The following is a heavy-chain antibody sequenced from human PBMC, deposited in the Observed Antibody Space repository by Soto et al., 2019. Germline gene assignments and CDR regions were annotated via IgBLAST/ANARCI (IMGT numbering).Heavy chain of an antibody. CDR1: RGYVNTFH. J-gene: IGHJ6*02. Sequence: SETLSLTCTVSRGYVNTFHWSWVRQPAGKGLEWIGRIFPNGNTDYSPSHKNRFTISLDTSQNLFSLKLRSVAAADTAIYYCARDQGVTRDLYYYPMDVWGQGTTVTVSS. V-gene: IGHV4-4*07. CDR3: ARDQGVTRDLYYYPMDV. D-gene: IGHD4-4*01. CDR2: IFPNGNT.